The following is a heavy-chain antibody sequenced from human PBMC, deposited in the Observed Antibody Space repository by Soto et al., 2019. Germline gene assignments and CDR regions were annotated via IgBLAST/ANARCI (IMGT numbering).Heavy chain of an antibody. D-gene: IGHD3-16*01. CDR1: GGSISGSY. CDR2: VYYTGST. V-gene: IGHV4-59*01. CDR3: AYGNVHSMRAY. J-gene: IGHJ1*01. Sequence: PSKTLAITWSVSGGSISGSYWSWIRQSPGKGLEWLGYVYYTGSTNYSPSLRSRVSISVDTSKNEFSLRLSSVTAADTAVYYCAYGNVHSMRAYWGQGT.